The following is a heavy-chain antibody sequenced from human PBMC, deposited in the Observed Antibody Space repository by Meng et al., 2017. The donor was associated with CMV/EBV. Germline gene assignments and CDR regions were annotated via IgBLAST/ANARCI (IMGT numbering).Heavy chain of an antibody. CDR3: ARDPSIAARPGGWYFDL. V-gene: IGHV1-69*05. J-gene: IGHJ2*01. D-gene: IGHD6-6*01. CDR2: IIPIFGTA. CDR1: GTFRSYA. Sequence: GTFRSYAISWGRQAPGQGLEWMGGIIPIFGTADYAQKFQGRVTITTDESTSTAYMELSSLRSEDTAVYYCARDPSIAARPGGWYFDLWGRGTLVTVSS.